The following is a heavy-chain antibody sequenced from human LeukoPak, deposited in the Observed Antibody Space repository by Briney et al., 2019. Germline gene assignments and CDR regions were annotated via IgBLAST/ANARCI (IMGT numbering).Heavy chain of an antibody. J-gene: IGHJ4*02. CDR3: ARAYYYGSGGYGLDY. D-gene: IGHD3-10*01. Sequence: SETLSLTCTVSGGSISSFYWSWIRQPPGNGLEWIGYVYYSGSTNYNPSLKSRLTISVDASKNQFSLKLTSVTAADTAVYYCARAYYYGSGGYGLDYWGQGTLVTVSS. V-gene: IGHV4-59*01. CDR2: VYYSGST. CDR1: GGSISSFY.